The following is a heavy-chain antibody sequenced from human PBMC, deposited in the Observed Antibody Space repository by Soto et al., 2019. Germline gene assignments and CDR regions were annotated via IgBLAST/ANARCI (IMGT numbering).Heavy chain of an antibody. CDR3: TRRINDFFGMDV. CDR2: IRTKASSYAT. J-gene: IGHJ6*02. CDR1: GLTFSGSA. D-gene: IGHD3-3*01. Sequence: EVQLVESGGGLVQPGGSLKLSCAASGLTFSGSAMHWVRQASGKGLEWVGRIRTKASSYATVYAASVKGRFTISRDDSKNTAYLQMNSLKTDDTAVYYCTRRINDFFGMDVWGQGTTVTVSS. V-gene: IGHV3-73*02.